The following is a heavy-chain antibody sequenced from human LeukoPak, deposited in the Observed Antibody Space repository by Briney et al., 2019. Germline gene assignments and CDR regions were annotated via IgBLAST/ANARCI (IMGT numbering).Heavy chain of an antibody. J-gene: IGHJ2*01. CDR3: ARAQGNSSGYYYPWYFDL. D-gene: IGHD3-22*01. Sequence: PSETLSLTCAVSGGSISSYYWRWIRQPPGKGLEWIGYIYYSGSTNYNPSLKSRVTISVDTSKNQFSLKLSSVTAADTAVYYCARAQGNSSGYYYPWYFDLWGRGTLVTVSS. V-gene: IGHV4-59*01. CDR2: IYYSGST. CDR1: GGSISSYY.